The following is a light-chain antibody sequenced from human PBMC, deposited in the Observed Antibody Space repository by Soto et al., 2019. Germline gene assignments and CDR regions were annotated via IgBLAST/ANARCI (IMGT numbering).Light chain of an antibody. CDR3: QHYNSYSEA. CDR1: QSISSW. CDR2: KAS. J-gene: IGKJ1*01. Sequence: EIQITPSPSDLSASVGDRGNITCRASQSISSWLAWYQQKPGKAPKLLIYKASTLKSGVPSRFSGSGSGTEFTLTISSLQPDDFATYYCQHYNSYSEAFGQGTKVDIK. V-gene: IGKV1-5*03.